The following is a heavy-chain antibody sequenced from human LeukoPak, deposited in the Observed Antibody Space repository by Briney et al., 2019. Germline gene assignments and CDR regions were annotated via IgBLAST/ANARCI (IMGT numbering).Heavy chain of an antibody. J-gene: IGHJ6*03. D-gene: IGHD5-12*01. CDR1: GYTFTAYY. Sequence: ASVKVSCKASGYTFTAYYLHWVRQAPGHGLEWMGWINPNSGDTKYAPKFQGRVSMTRDTSITTAYMEVNRLRSDDTAVYYCAKNTLATFIPQYYSFYMDVWGAGTTVTVSS. V-gene: IGHV1-2*02. CDR3: AKNTLATFIPQYYSFYMDV. CDR2: INPNSGDT.